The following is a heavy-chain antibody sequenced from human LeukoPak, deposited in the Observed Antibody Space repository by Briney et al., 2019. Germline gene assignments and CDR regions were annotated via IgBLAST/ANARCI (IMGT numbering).Heavy chain of an antibody. V-gene: IGHV4-34*01. CDR1: GGSFSGYY. CDR3: ARGRRDGYNPYWYFDL. D-gene: IGHD5-24*01. J-gene: IGHJ2*01. CDR2: INHSGST. Sequence: SETLSLTCAVYGGSFSGYYWSWIRQPPGKGLEWIGEINHSGSTNYNPSLKSRVTISVDTSKNQFSLKLSSVTAADTAGYYCARGRRDGYNPYWYFDLWGRGTLVTVSS.